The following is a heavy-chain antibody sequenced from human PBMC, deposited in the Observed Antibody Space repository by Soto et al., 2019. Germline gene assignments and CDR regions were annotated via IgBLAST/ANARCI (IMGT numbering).Heavy chain of an antibody. V-gene: IGHV1-18*01. CDR1: GYTFTSYG. J-gene: IGHJ6*02. D-gene: IGHD6-13*01. Sequence: ASVKVSCKASGYTFTSYGISWVRQAPGQGLEWMGWISAYNGNTNYAQKLQGRVTMTTDTSTSTAYMELRSLRSDDTAVYYCARDEIGLIAAAGITGMDVWGQGTTVTVSS. CDR2: ISAYNGNT. CDR3: ARDEIGLIAAAGITGMDV.